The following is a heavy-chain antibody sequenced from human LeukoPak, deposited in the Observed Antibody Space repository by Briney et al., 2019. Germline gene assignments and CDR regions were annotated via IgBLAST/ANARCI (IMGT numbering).Heavy chain of an antibody. V-gene: IGHV3-21*01. CDR3: ARGPYYDSSGYYGAYFDY. CDR1: GFTFSSYS. J-gene: IGHJ4*02. CDR2: ISSSSSYI. Sequence: GGSLRLSCAASGFTFSSYSMNWVRQAPGKGLEWVSSISSSSSYIYYADSVKGRFTISRDNAKNSLYLQMNSLRAEDTAVYYCARGPYYDSSGYYGAYFDYWGQGTLVTVSS. D-gene: IGHD3-22*01.